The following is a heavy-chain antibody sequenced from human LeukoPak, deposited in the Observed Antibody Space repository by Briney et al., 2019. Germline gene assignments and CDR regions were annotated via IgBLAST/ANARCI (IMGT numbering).Heavy chain of an antibody. CDR3: AREGDSSGYYPRGYFDY. CDR2: ISYDGSNK. D-gene: IGHD3-22*01. V-gene: IGHV3-30*04. CDR1: GFTFSSYA. Sequence: PGGSLRLSCAASGFTFSSYAMHWVRQAPGKGLEWVAVISYDGSNKYYADSVKGRFTISRDNAKNSLYLQMNSLRAEDTAVYYCAREGDSSGYYPRGYFDYWGQGTLVTVSS. J-gene: IGHJ4*02.